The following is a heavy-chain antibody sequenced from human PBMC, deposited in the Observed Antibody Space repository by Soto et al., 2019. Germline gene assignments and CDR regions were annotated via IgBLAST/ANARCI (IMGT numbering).Heavy chain of an antibody. Sequence: GESLKISCKGSGYSFTSYWIGWVRQMPGKGLEWMGIIYPGDSDTRYSPSFQGQVTISADKSISTAYLQWSSLRAEDTAVYYCARNSGYDYYDSTGIEWWGQGTLVTVSS. CDR3: ARNSGYDYYDSTGIEW. CDR1: GYSFTSYW. J-gene: IGHJ4*02. D-gene: IGHD5-12*01. CDR2: IYPGDSDT. V-gene: IGHV5-51*01.